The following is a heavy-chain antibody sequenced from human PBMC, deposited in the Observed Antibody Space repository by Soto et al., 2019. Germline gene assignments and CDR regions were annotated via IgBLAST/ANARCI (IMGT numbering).Heavy chain of an antibody. CDR2: ISSSGNTI. V-gene: IGHV3-11*01. Sequence: QVQLVESGGGLVKTSGSLRIACVASGFTFSDYYMSWVRQAPGKGLEWVSYISSSGNTIYYADSVKGRFTISRDNAKNSVYLQMNSLRAEDTALYFCAKMSSENYYDPVFSWGQGTLVTVSS. D-gene: IGHD3-22*01. CDR3: AKMSSENYYDPVFS. CDR1: GFTFSDYY. J-gene: IGHJ4*02.